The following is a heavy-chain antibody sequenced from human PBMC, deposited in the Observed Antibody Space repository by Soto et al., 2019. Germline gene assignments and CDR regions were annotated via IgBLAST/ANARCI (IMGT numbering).Heavy chain of an antibody. D-gene: IGHD3-22*01. J-gene: IGHJ4*02. CDR3: ASRPPDRHYDGVFDF. V-gene: IGHV3-7*03. CDR1: GFTFSSHW. CDR2: IKQDGSEK. Sequence: EVQLVESGGGLVQPGGSLRLSCVASGFTFSSHWMTWVRQAPGKALEWVANIKQDGSEKYYVDSVKGRFTISRDNAKNSLFRQMNSLRVEDTAVYYCASRPPDRHYDGVFDFWGPGTLVAVSS.